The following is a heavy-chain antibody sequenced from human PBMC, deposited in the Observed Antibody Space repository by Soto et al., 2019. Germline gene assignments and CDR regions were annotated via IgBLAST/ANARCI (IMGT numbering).Heavy chain of an antibody. CDR2: TYYRSKWYN. V-gene: IGHV6-1*01. J-gene: IGHJ5*02. Sequence: SRPLSPTCAISGDSVSSNRAAWNWIRQSPSRVLEWLGRTYYRSKWYNDYAVSVKSRITINPDTSKNQFSLQLNSVTPEDTAVYYCARDLGYNWNEDWFDPWGQGTLVTVSS. CDR3: ARDLGYNWNEDWFDP. CDR1: GDSVSSNRAA. D-gene: IGHD1-20*01.